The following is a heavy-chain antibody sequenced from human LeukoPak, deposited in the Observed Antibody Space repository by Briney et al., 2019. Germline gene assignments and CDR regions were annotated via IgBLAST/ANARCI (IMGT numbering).Heavy chain of an antibody. V-gene: IGHV4-61*02. Sequence: PSQTLSLTCTVSGGSISSGSYYWSWIRQPAGKGLEWIGRIYTSGSTNYNPSLKSRVTISVDTSKNQFSLKLSSVTAADTAVYYCARTRHEVPAAFDYWGQGTLVTVSS. CDR2: IYTSGST. J-gene: IGHJ4*02. D-gene: IGHD2-2*01. CDR3: ARTRHEVPAAFDY. CDR1: GGSISSGSYY.